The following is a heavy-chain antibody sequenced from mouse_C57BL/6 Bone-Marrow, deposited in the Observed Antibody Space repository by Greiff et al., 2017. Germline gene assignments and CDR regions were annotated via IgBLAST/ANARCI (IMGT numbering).Heavy chain of an antibody. CDR2: IDPENGDT. D-gene: IGHD2-9*01. CDR3: TALPYCGYADGFDY. CDR1: GFNIKDDY. J-gene: IGHJ2*01. Sequence: VQLQQSGAELVRPGASVKLSCTASGFNIKDDYMHWVKQRPEQGLEWIGWIDPENGDTEYASKFQGKAPITADTSSNTAYLQLSSLTSEDTAVYYGTALPYCGYADGFDYWGQGTTLTVSS. V-gene: IGHV14-4*01.